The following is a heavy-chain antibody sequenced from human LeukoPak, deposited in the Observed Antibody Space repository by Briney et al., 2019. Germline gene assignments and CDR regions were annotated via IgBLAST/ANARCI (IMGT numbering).Heavy chain of an antibody. V-gene: IGHV1-8*01. D-gene: IGHD1-26*01. J-gene: IGHJ4*02. Sequence: GASVKVSCKASGYTFTSYDINWVRQATGQGLEWMGWMNPKSDNTGYAQKFQGRVTMTRDTSISTAYMELGNLRSEDTVVYYCARVTGSIDYWGQGTLVTVSS. CDR1: GYTFTSYD. CDR3: ARVTGSIDY. CDR2: MNPKSDNT.